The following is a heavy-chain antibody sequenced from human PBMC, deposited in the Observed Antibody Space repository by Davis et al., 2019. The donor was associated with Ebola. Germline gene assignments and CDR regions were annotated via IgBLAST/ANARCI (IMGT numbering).Heavy chain of an antibody. D-gene: IGHD6-13*01. CDR1: GGSFSGYN. Sequence: SETLSLTCAVYGGSFSGYNWTWIRQPPGKGLEWIGSIYYSGSTYYNPSLKSRVTISVDASKNQFSLKLSSVTAADTAVYYCARRIGAAGPRNEYFDRWGQGTLLTVSS. CDR2: IYYSGST. J-gene: IGHJ1*01. CDR3: ARRIGAAGPRNEYFDR. V-gene: IGHV4-34*01.